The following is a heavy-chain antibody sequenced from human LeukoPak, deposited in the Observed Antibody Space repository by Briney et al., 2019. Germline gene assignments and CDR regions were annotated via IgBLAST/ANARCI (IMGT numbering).Heavy chain of an antibody. Sequence: GGSLRLSCAASGFTFSSYSMNRVRQAPGKGLEWVSSISSSSSYIYYADSVKGRFTISRDNAKNSLYLQMNSLRAEDTAVYYCARDFGREATGAFDIWGRGTMVTVSS. CDR3: ARDFGREATGAFDI. CDR2: ISSSSSYI. J-gene: IGHJ3*02. D-gene: IGHD3/OR15-3a*01. CDR1: GFTFSSYS. V-gene: IGHV3-21*01.